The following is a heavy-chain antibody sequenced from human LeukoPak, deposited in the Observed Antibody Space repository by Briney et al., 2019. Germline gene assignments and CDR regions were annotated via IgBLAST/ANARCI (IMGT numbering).Heavy chain of an antibody. CDR3: ARIGSGNDAFDI. J-gene: IGHJ3*02. D-gene: IGHD3-3*01. Sequence: GGSLRLSCAASGFTFSHAWMSWVRQAPGKGLEWVSYISSSSSYIYYADSVKGRFTISRDNAKNSLYLQMNSLRAEDTAVYHCARIGSGNDAFDIWGQGTMVTVSS. CDR1: GFTFSHAW. V-gene: IGHV3-21*01. CDR2: ISSSSSYI.